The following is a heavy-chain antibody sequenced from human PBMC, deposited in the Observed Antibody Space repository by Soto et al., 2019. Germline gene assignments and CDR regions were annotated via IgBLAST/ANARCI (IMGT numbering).Heavy chain of an antibody. D-gene: IGHD1-1*01. Sequence: EVHLLESGGGWVQPGGSLRLSCVASGFTFSTYTMSWVRQAPGKGLEWVSVLDSGDSPSYADSVQGRFSISRDNLKNTLYLQMNSLRGEDTAIYYCAKARCVTANCYVPDYWGQGTLVTVSS. CDR1: GFTFSTYT. J-gene: IGHJ4*02. CDR2: LDSGDSP. V-gene: IGHV3-23*01. CDR3: AKARCVTANCYVPDY.